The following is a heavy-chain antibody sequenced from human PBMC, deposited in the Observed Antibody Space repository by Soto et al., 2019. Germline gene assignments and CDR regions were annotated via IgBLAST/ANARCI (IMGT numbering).Heavy chain of an antibody. D-gene: IGHD2-15*01. CDR1: GYTFTSYG. J-gene: IGHJ4*02. CDR2: ISAYNGNT. CDR3: ARESQDCSGGSCYANFDY. V-gene: IGHV1-18*01. Sequence: ASVKVSCKASGYTFTSYGISWVRQAPGQGLEWMGWISAYNGNTNYAQKLQGRVTMTRDTSISTAYMELSRLRSDDTAVYYCARESQDCSGGSCYANFDYWGQGTLVTVSS.